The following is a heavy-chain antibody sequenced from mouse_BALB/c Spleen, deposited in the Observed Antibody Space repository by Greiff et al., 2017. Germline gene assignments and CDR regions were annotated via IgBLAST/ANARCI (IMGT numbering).Heavy chain of an antibody. CDR1: GFAFSSYD. CDR2: ISSGSSTI. Sequence: EVKVVESGGGLVKPGGSLKLSCAASGFAFSSYDMSWVRQTPEKRLEWVAYISSGSSTIYYADTVKGRFTISRDNPKNTLFLQMTSLRSEDTAMYYCARSYRYDVDNYFDYWGQGTTLTVSS. J-gene: IGHJ2*01. CDR3: ARSYRYDVDNYFDY. V-gene: IGHV5-12-1*01. D-gene: IGHD2-14*01.